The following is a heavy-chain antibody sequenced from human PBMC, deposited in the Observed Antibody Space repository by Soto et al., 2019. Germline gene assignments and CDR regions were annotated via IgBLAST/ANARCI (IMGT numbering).Heavy chain of an antibody. Sequence: QVQLQESGPGLVKPSQTLSLTCTVSGGSISSGDYYWSWIRQHPGKGLEWIGYIYYSGSTYYNPXXXXXXXXXXXXXXXXXXXXXXXXXXXXXXXXXXXXXWSGSRQGFDPWGQGTLVTVS. CDR3: XXXWSGSRQGFDP. V-gene: IGHV4-30-4*08. CDR2: IYYSGST. CDR1: GGSISSGDYY. D-gene: IGHD3-3*01. J-gene: IGHJ5*02.